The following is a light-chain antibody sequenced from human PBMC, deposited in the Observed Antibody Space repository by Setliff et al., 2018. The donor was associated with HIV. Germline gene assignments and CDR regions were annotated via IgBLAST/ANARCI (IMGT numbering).Light chain of an antibody. Sequence: SYELTQPPSVSVAPGETARITCEGNNIGSASVHWYQQKPGQAPVVVIYYDSDRPSGIPERFSGSNSGNTATLTISRVEAGDEADYYCQVWDSSSDHPFAFGTGTKVTVL. CDR3: QVWDSSSDHPFA. CDR1: NIGSAS. V-gene: IGLV3-21*04. J-gene: IGLJ1*01. CDR2: YDS.